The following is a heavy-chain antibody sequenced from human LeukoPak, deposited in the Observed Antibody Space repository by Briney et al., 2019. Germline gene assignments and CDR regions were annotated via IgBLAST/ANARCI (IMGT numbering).Heavy chain of an antibody. J-gene: IGHJ3*02. CDR1: GYSISSGYY. CDR2: IYHSGST. CDR3: AAPQVGATMDDAFDI. D-gene: IGHD1-26*01. V-gene: IGHV4-38-2*01. Sequence: SETLSLTCAVSGYSISSGYYWGWIRQPPGKGLEWIGSIYHSGSTYYNPSLKGRVTISVDTSKNQFSLKLSSVTAADTAVYYCAAPQVGATMDDAFDIWGQGTMVTVSS.